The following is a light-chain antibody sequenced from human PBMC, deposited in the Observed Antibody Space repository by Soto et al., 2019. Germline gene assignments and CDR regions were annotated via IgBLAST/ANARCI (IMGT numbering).Light chain of an antibody. CDR2: DAS. J-gene: IGKJ2*02. V-gene: IGKV1-39*01. CDR1: QYISTY. CDR3: HQSYSTPRT. Sequence: DIQMTQSPSSLSASVGDRVTITCRAGQYISTYSNWYQQKTGKAPKLLIFDASSLQSGIPSRFSGDRSGTDFTLTISSLQPEDFSTYYCHQSYSTPRTFGQGTKLEIK.